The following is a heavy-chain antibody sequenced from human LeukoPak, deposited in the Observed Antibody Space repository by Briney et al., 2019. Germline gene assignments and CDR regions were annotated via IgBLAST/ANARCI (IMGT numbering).Heavy chain of an antibody. CDR2: IYYSGST. Sequence: SETLSLTCTVSGASISSYYRSWIRQPPGKGLEWIGYIYYSGSTKYNPSLKSRVTISLDTSKNQFSLKLSSVTAVDTAVYYCAVGYNYGYLDYWGQGTLVTVSS. CDR1: GASISSYY. J-gene: IGHJ4*02. V-gene: IGHV4-59*01. CDR3: AVGYNYGYLDY. D-gene: IGHD5-18*01.